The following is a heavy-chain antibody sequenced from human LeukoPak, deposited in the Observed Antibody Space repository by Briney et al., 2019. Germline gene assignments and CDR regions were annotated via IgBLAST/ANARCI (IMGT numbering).Heavy chain of an antibody. CDR1: GGSISSYY. J-gene: IGHJ4*02. CDR3: ASSSWYGRIDY. V-gene: IGHV4-59*08. CDR2: IYYSGST. D-gene: IGHD6-13*01. Sequence: SETLSLTCTVSGGSISSYYRSWIRQPPGKGLEWIGYIYYSGSTNYNPSLKSRVTISVDTSKNQFSLKLSSVTAADTAVYYCASSSWYGRIDYWGQGTLVTVSS.